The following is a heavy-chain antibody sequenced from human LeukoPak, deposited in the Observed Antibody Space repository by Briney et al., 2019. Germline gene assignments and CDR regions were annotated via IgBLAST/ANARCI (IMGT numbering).Heavy chain of an antibody. CDR1: GFTFSSYS. CDR3: ARGVAMQDWFDP. Sequence: GGSLRLSCAASGFTFSSYSMNWVRQAPGKGLEWVSYISSSSTIYYADSVKGRFTISRDNAKNSLYLQMNSLRAEDTAVYYCARGVAMQDWFDPWGQGTLVTVSS. CDR2: ISSSSTI. J-gene: IGHJ5*02. D-gene: IGHD2-2*01. V-gene: IGHV3-48*04.